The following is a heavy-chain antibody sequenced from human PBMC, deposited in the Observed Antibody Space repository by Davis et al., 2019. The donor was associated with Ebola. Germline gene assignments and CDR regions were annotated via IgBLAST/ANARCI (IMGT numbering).Heavy chain of an antibody. Sequence: GESLKISCEGSGYRFTDCWINWVRQMPGKGLEWMGYIDPRDSHTNYSPAFQGHVSFSVDKSIGTAYLHLSSLKASDTAMYYCARRYSLPEGWLDPWGQGTLVTVSS. CDR1: GYRFTDCW. J-gene: IGHJ5*02. CDR2: IDPRDSHT. CDR3: ARRYSLPEGWLDP. D-gene: IGHD2-2*01. V-gene: IGHV5-10-1*01.